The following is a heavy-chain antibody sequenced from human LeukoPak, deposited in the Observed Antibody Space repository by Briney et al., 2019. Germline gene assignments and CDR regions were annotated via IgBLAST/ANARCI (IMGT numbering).Heavy chain of an antibody. CDR1: GYTFIGYY. CDR2: INPNSGGT. J-gene: IGHJ4*02. Sequence: ASVKVSCKASGYTFIGYYMHWVRQAPGQGLEWMGWINPNSGGTKYTQKFQGRVTMTRDTSISTIYMELSRLRSDDTAVYYCAREAYCGGDCRSPFFDYWGQGTLVTVSS. CDR3: AREAYCGGDCRSPFFDY. V-gene: IGHV1-2*02. D-gene: IGHD2-21*02.